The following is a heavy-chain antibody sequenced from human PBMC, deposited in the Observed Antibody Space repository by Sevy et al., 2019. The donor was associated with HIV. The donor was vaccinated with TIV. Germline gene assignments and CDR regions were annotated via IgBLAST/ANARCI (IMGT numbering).Heavy chain of an antibody. D-gene: IGHD3-3*01. V-gene: IGHV3-23*01. Sequence: GGSLRLSCAASGFTFSSYAMSWVRQAPGKGLEWVSAISGSGGSTYYSDSVKGRFTISRDNSKNTLYLQMNSLRAEDTAVYYCAKDSGGDFWSGYYTLGRETDYYYYGMDVWGQGTTVTVSS. CDR3: AKDSGGDFWSGYYTLGRETDYYYYGMDV. CDR1: GFTFSSYA. J-gene: IGHJ6*02. CDR2: ISGSGGST.